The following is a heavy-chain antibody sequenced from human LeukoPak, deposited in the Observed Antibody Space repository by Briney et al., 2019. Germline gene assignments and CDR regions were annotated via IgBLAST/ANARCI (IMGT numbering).Heavy chain of an antibody. D-gene: IGHD3-10*01. CDR3: ARXHLGSXFRXPFDH. V-gene: IGHV3-21*01. CDR2: ISSTSAYI. Sequence: GGSLRLSCVGSGFSFSTYTLNWVRQAPGKGLEWVSSISSTSAYIYYGDSMKGRFTVSRDNAKNSLYLQMDSLRAEDTAVYYCARXHLGSXFRXPFDHWGQGTLVTVSS. J-gene: IGHJ4*02. CDR1: GFSFSTYT.